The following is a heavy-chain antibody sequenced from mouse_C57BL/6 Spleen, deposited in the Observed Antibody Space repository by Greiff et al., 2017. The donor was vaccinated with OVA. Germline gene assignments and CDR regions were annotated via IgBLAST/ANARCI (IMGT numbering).Heavy chain of an antibody. CDR1: GYSFTGYY. J-gene: IGHJ2*01. Sequence: VQLQQSGPELVKPGASVKISCKASGYSFTGYYMNWVKQSPEKSLEWIGEINPSTGGTTYNPKFKAKATLTVDKSSSTAYMQLKSLTSEDAAVYYCARRDFDYWGQGTTLTVAS. CDR3: ARRDFDY. CDR2: INPSTGGT. V-gene: IGHV1-42*01.